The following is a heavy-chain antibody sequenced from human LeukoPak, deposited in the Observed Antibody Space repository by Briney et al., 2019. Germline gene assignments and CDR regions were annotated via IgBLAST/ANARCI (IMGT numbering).Heavy chain of an antibody. CDR3: ARDWGYSGSYFDYFDY. V-gene: IGHV3-30*02. D-gene: IGHD1-26*01. CDR2: IRYDGSNK. CDR1: GFTFSSYG. Sequence: GGSLRLSCAASGFTFSSYGMYWVRQAPGKGLEWVAFIRYDGSNKYYADSVKGRFTVSRDNSKNTLYLQMNSLRAEDTAVYYCARDWGYSGSYFDYFDYWGQGTLVSVSS. J-gene: IGHJ4*02.